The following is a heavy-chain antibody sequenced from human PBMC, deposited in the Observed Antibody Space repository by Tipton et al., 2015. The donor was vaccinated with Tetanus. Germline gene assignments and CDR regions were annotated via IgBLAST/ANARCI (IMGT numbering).Heavy chain of an antibody. J-gene: IGHJ5*02. CDR2: VYSSGST. V-gene: IGHV4-59*01. CDR1: GGSINPYY. CDR3: ARDHRLSASYAGWFDP. Sequence: TLSLTCTVSGGSINPYYWGWIRQPPGKGLEWIGNVYSSGSTYYNPSLKGRVTISVDTSTTQFSLRLNSVTAADTAIYYCARDHRLSASYAGWFDPWGQGTLVTVSS. D-gene: IGHD1-26*01.